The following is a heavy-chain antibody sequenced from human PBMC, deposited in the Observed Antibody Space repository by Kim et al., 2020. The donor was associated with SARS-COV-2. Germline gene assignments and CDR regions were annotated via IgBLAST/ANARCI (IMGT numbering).Heavy chain of an antibody. V-gene: IGHV4-59*08. CDR1: GYSISRYY. Sequence: SETLSLTCSVSGYSISRYYWNWIRQPPGKGLEWMGHIYLSGTTVYSPSLGGRVTISVDTSKTQFSLMLTSVTAAATAVYFCATLNLPSLDWRVLNSFDP. CDR2: IYLSGTT. J-gene: IGHJ5*02. D-gene: IGHD3-9*01. CDR3: ATLNLPSLDWRVLNSFDP.